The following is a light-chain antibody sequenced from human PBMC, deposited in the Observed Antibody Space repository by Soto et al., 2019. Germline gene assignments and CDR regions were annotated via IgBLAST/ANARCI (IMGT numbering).Light chain of an antibody. J-gene: IGKJ4*01. Sequence: EIVLTQSPGTLSLSPGERATLSCRASQSVPSDWLAWYRHKPGQAPRLLIYGASSRATGVPDRVSGSGSGTDFTLTISSLQPDDFATYYCQQHSNYPITFGGGTKVE. CDR3: QQHSNYPIT. V-gene: IGKV3-20*01. CDR1: QSVPSDW. CDR2: GAS.